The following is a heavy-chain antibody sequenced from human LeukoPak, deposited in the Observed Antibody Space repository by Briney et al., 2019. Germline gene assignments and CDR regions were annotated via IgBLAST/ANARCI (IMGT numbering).Heavy chain of an antibody. CDR1: GFAFSDYS. Sequence: GGSLRLSCAGSGFAFSDYSMNWVRQAPGKGLEWVSYISSGSSTIDNADSVKGRFTISRDNAKNSLYLQMNSLRAEDTAVYYCARARRSGYYYDYWGQGTLVTVSS. V-gene: IGHV3-48*01. D-gene: IGHD3-22*01. CDR2: ISSGSSTI. J-gene: IGHJ4*02. CDR3: ARARRSGYYYDY.